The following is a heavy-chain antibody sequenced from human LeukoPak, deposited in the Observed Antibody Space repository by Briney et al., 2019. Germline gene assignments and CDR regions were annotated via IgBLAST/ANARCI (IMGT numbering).Heavy chain of an antibody. CDR1: RFGFGAYA. CDR2: IHNDAATT. J-gene: IGHJ4*02. V-gene: IGHV3-23*03. CDR3: AKGKGGTSFNYCFDY. Sequence: PAVSLSLSCAASRFGFGAYAMIWVRQAPGKGLEWVSLIHNDAATTYYADSVRGRFTVSRDNSKNTLYLEMNSLRAEDTAVYYCAKGKGGTSFNYCFDYWGQGTPVSVSS. D-gene: IGHD2/OR15-2a*01.